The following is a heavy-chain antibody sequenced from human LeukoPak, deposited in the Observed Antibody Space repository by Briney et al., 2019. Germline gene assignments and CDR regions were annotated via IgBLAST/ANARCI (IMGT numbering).Heavy chain of an antibody. V-gene: IGHV3-30*03. CDR3: RYYFGSRDNDGAFDM. D-gene: IGHD3-22*01. Sequence: GGSLRLSCAASGLTFNNYDMHWVRQAPGKGLEWVAFISYDGKRKYYADSVKGRFTISRDISKHTLSLQMNSLRGEDTAVYYCRYYFGSRDNDGAFDMWGQGTLVVVSA. CDR1: GLTFNNYD. J-gene: IGHJ3*02. CDR2: ISYDGKRK.